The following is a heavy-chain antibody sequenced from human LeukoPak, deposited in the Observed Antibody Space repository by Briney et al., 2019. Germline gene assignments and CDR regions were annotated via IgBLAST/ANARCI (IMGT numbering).Heavy chain of an antibody. Sequence: SETLSLTCTVAGFSISKGFYWGWVRQPPGKGLEFIATIYHDGTSHYNPSLESRATISVDTSRNQFSLSLASVTAADTAVYYCARDVSWDESFQRWGQGTLVTVSS. D-gene: IGHD1-26*01. CDR3: ARDVSWDESFQR. CDR2: IYHDGTS. CDR1: GFSISKGFY. V-gene: IGHV4-38-2*02. J-gene: IGHJ1*01.